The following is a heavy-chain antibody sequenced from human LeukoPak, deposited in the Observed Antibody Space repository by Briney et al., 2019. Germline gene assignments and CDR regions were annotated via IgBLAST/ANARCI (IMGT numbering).Heavy chain of an antibody. Sequence: SETLSLTCTVSGGSISTYYWNWIRQPPGKGLEWIGYIYYNGNTNNNPSLKSRVTMSVDTSKNQFSLKLSSVTAADTAVYYCAREYSATLDYWGQGTLVTVSS. D-gene: IGHD2-21*01. V-gene: IGHV4-59*08. CDR1: GGSISTYY. J-gene: IGHJ4*02. CDR3: AREYSATLDY. CDR2: IYYNGNT.